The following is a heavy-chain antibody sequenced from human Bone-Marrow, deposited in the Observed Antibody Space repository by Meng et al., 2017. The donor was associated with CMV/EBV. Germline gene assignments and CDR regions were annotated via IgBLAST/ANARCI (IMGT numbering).Heavy chain of an antibody. CDR3: ARGLFPGGYVFY. CDR1: GFTFSSYS. J-gene: IGHJ1*01. V-gene: IGHV3-21*04. CDR2: ISSSSSYI. Sequence: LSLTCAASGFTFSSYSMNWVRQAPGKGLEWVSSISSSSSYIYYADSVKGRFTISRDNAKNSLYLQMNSLRAEDTAVYYCARGLFPGGYVFYWGQGTLVTVSS. D-gene: IGHD5-12*01.